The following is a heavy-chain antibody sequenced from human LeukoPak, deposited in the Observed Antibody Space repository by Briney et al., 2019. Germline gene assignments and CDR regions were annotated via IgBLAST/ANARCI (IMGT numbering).Heavy chain of an antibody. D-gene: IGHD6-13*01. V-gene: IGHV7-4-1*02. Sequence: ASVKVSCKASGYTFTSYAMNWVRQAPGQGLEWVGWINTNTGNPTYAQGFTGRFVFSLDTSVSTAYLQISSLKAEDTAVYYCARDLYSSSWYSYWFDPWGQGTLVTVSS. CDR3: ARDLYSSSWYSYWFDP. CDR2: INTNTGNP. CDR1: GYTFTSYA. J-gene: IGHJ5*02.